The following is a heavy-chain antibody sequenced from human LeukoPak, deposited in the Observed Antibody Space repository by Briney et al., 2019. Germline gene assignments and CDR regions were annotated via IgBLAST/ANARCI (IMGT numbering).Heavy chain of an antibody. D-gene: IGHD2-15*01. V-gene: IGHV3-74*01. J-gene: IGHJ6*04. Sequence: GGSLRLSCAASGFTFSSYWMHWVRQAPGEGLVWVSRINSDGSSTSYADSVKGRFTISRDNAKNTLYLQMNSLRAEDTAVYYCARADRGRYYGMDVWGKGTTVTVSS. CDR1: GFTFSSYW. CDR3: ARADRGRYYGMDV. CDR2: INSDGSST.